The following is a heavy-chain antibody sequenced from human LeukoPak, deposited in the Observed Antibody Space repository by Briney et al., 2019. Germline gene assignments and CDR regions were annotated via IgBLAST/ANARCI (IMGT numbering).Heavy chain of an antibody. CDR3: ARQGRYFDWSEAEHGLGP. CDR1: GGSISSSSYY. CDR2: IYYSGST. D-gene: IGHD3-9*01. V-gene: IGHV4-39*01. J-gene: IGHJ5*02. Sequence: NPSETLSLTCTVSGGSISSSSYYWGWIRQPPGKGLEWIGSIYYSGSTYYNPSLKSRVTISVDTSKNQFSLKLSSVTAADTAVYYCARQGRYFDWSEAEHGLGPWGQGTLVTVSS.